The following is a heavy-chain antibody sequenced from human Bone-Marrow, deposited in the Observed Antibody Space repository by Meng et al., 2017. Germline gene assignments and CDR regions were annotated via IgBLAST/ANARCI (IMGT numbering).Heavy chain of an antibody. D-gene: IGHD3-3*01. Sequence: SLKISCAASGFTFDDYAMHWVRQAPGKGLEWVSGISWNSGSVGYADSVKGRFTISRDNSKNTLYLQMNSLRAEDTAVYYCATLDFWSGYTDMDVWGQGTTVTVSS. J-gene: IGHJ6*02. CDR3: ATLDFWSGYTDMDV. V-gene: IGHV3-9*01. CDR1: GFTFDDYA. CDR2: ISWNSGSV.